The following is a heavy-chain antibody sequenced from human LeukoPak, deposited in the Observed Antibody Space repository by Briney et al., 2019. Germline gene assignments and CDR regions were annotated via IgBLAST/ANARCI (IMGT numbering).Heavy chain of an antibody. V-gene: IGHV1-8*01. CDR1: GYTFTSYD. CDR3: ARGVIAAAGTGIDY. D-gene: IGHD6-13*01. Sequence: ASVKVSCEASGYTFTSYDINWVRQATGQGLEWMGWMNPNSGNTGYAQKFQGRVTMTRNTSISTAYMELSSLRSEDTAVYYCARGVIAAAGTGIDYWGQGTLVTVSS. CDR2: MNPNSGNT. J-gene: IGHJ4*02.